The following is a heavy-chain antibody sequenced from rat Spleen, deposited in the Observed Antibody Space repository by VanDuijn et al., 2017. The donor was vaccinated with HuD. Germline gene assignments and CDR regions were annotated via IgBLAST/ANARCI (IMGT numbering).Heavy chain of an antibody. CDR1: GYSITSNY. CDR3: ARYRDTYGHVGIFDY. V-gene: IGHV3-1*01. Sequence: EVQLQESGPGPVKVSESLSLTCSVTGYSITSNYWGWIRKFPGNKMEWMGYIDFSGSTGYNPSLKARISITRDLSKNQFFLQLNSVSTEDTAIYYCARYRDTYGHVGIFDYWGQGVRVTVSP. J-gene: IGHJ2*01. CDR2: IDFSGST. D-gene: IGHD2-5*01.